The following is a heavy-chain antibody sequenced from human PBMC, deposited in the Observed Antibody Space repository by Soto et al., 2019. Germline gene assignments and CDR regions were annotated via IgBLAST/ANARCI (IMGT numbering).Heavy chain of an antibody. J-gene: IGHJ6*02. CDR1: GFTFSNAW. D-gene: IGHD6-6*01. Sequence: PGGSLRLSCAASGFTFSNAWMSWVRQAPGKGLEWVGRIKSKTDGGTTDYAAPVKGRFTISRDDSKNTLHLQMNSLKTEDTAVYYCTTASIAASYYYYGMDVWGQGTTVTVSS. CDR2: IKSKTDGGTT. CDR3: TTASIAASYYYYGMDV. V-gene: IGHV3-15*01.